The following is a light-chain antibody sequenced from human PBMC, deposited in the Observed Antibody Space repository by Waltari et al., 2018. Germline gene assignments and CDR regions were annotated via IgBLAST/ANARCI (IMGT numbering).Light chain of an antibody. CDR1: ESIGIY. V-gene: IGKV3-11*02. CDR2: DAS. J-gene: IGKJ2*01. Sequence: EIVLTQSPATLSLSPGERATLSCRASESIGIYLTWYQHKPGQAPRLLIYDASNRATGIPARFSGGGSRRDFTLTINSLEPEDFTVYYCQHRRNWPPYTFGQGTKLEIK. CDR3: QHRRNWPPYT.